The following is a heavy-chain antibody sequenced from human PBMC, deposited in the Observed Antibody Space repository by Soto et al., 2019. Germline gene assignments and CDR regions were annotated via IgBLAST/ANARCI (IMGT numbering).Heavy chain of an antibody. D-gene: IGHD3-22*01. V-gene: IGHV4-34*01. CDR1: GGSFSGYY. CDR2: INHSGST. J-gene: IGHJ4*02. Sequence: PSETLSLTCAVYGGSFSGYYWSWIRQPPGKGLEWIGEINHSGSTNYNPSLKSRVTISVDTSKNQFSLKLSSVTAADTAVYYCARISFSYYYDSSGYYLYWGQGTLVTVSS. CDR3: ARISFSYYYDSSGYYLY.